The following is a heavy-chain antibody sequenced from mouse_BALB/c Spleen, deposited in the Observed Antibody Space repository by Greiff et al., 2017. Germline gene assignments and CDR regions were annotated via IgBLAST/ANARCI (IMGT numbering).Heavy chain of an antibody. D-gene: IGHD2-1*01. CDR2: IYPGSGST. CDR3: ARNGNYPFAY. CDR1: GYTFTDYV. Sequence: VKLQESGPELVKPGASVKMSCKASGYTFTDYVISWVKQRTGQGLEWIGEIYPGSGSTYYNEKFKGKATLTADKSSNTAYMQLSSLTSEDSAVYFCARNGNYPFAYWGQGTLVTVSA. V-gene: IGHV1-77*01. J-gene: IGHJ3*01.